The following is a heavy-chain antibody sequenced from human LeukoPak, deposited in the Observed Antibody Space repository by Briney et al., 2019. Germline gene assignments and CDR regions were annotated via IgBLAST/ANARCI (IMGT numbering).Heavy chain of an antibody. D-gene: IGHD1-26*01. CDR3: AKTREHDLDDL. CDR2: ISPHNGQT. Sequence: ASVTVSFTSSAYVFTFYGITWVRQAPGQGLEWLGWISPHNGQTLYAHEVQDRVIMTTDASTTTAYMELRSLRSDDTAVYYCAKTREHDLDDLWGQGTLVTVSS. V-gene: IGHV1-18*01. J-gene: IGHJ5*02. CDR1: AYVFTFYG.